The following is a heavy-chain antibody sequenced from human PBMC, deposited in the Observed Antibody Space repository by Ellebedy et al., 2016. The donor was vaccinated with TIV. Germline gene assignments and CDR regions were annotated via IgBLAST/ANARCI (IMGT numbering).Heavy chain of an antibody. CDR2: IGTAGDT. Sequence: GESLKISCAASGFTFRSYDMHWVRQATGKGLEWVSAIGTAGDTYYPGSVKGRFTISRENANNSLYLQMNSLRAEDTAVYYCARVRFGDTAVDYWGQGTLVTVSS. D-gene: IGHD5-18*01. J-gene: IGHJ4*02. V-gene: IGHV3-13*01. CDR3: ARVRFGDTAVDY. CDR1: GFTFRSYD.